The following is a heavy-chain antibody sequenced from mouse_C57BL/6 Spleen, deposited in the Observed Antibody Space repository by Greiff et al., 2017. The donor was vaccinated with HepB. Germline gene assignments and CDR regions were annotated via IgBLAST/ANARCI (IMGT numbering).Heavy chain of an antibody. CDR1: GYSFTDYN. CDR2: INPNYGTT. J-gene: IGHJ4*01. V-gene: IGHV1-39*01. CDR3: ARAYYGSSHYYAMDY. D-gene: IGHD1-1*01. Sequence: VQLQQSGPELVKPGASVKISCKASGYSFTDYNMNWVKQSNGKSLEWIGVINPNYGTTSYNQKFKGKATLTVDQSSSTAYMQLNSLKSEDSAVYYCARAYYGSSHYYAMDYWGQGTSVTVSS.